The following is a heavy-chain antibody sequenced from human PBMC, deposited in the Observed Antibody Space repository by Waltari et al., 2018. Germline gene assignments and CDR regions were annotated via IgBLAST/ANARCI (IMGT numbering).Heavy chain of an antibody. D-gene: IGHD1-26*01. Sequence: QVQLVESGGGVVQPGGSLRLSCAASGFTFRSYGMHWVRLAPGKGLEWVAFIRYDGNNKDYADSVKGRFTISRDNSKNTVFLQMSGLRPEDTAVYYCAKENSGSYYYFDYWGQGTLVTVSS. CDR1: GFTFRSYG. CDR3: AKENSGSYYYFDY. CDR2: IRYDGNNK. V-gene: IGHV3-30*02. J-gene: IGHJ4*02.